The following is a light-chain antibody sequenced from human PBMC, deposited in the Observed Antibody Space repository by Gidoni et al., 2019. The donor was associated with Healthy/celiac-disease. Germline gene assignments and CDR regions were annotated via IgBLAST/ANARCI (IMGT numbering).Light chain of an antibody. J-gene: IGLJ1*01. V-gene: IGLV1-40*01. CDR3: QSYDSSLSGDV. CDR2: GNS. CDR1: SSNIGAGYD. Sequence: QSVLTQPPSVSAAPGQRVPISCTGSSSNIGAGYDVHWYQQLPGTAPKLLIYGNSNRPSGVPDRFSGSKSGTSASLAITGLQAEDEADYYCQSYDSSLSGDVFGTGTKVTVL.